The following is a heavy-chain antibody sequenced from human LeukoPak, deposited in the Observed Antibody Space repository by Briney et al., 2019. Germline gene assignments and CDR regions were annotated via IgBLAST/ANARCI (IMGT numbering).Heavy chain of an antibody. J-gene: IGHJ1*01. CDR1: GFTFSSYA. D-gene: IGHD6-19*01. V-gene: IGHV3-23*01. CDR3: TRNSGWYGLS. CDR2: IDYDGGSG. Sequence: GGSLRLSCAATGFTFSSYAMSWVRQAPGKGLEWVSSIDYDGGSGHYADSVKGRFTISRDNSNNTLFLHLNSLRGEDTAVYYCTRNSGWYGLSWGQGTLVTVSS.